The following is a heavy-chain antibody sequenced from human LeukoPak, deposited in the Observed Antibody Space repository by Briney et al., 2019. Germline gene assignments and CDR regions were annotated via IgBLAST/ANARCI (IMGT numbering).Heavy chain of an antibody. D-gene: IGHD6-19*01. V-gene: IGHV4-39*07. CDR3: ASSWAVAGRNWFDP. CDR2: IYYIGRT. J-gene: IGHJ5*02. CDR1: GGSISSSNYY. Sequence: TSETLSLTCTVSGGSISSSNYYWGWIRQPPGKGLEWIGSIYYIGRTDYNPSLKSRVTILVDTSKNQFSLKLSSVTAADTAVYYCASSWAVAGRNWFDPWGQGTLVTVSS.